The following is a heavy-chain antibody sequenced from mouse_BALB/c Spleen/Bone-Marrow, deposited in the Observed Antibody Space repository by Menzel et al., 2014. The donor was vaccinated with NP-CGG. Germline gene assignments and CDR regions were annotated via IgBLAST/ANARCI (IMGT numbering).Heavy chain of an antibody. CDR2: INPSNGGT. V-gene: IGHV1S81*02. CDR1: GYTFSSDY. D-gene: IGHD2-12*01. J-gene: IGHJ4*01. Sequence: QVQLQQSGAELVKPGASVKLSCKASGYTFSSDYMYWVKQRPGQGLEWIGEINPSNGGTNFNEKFKSKATLTVDKSSSTAYMQLSSLTSEDSAVYYCTRSRRAMDYWGQGTSVPVSS. CDR3: TRSRRAMDY.